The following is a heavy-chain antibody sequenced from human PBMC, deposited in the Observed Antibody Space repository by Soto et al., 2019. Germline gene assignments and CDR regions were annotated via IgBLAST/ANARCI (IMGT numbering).Heavy chain of an antibody. Sequence: LRLSCVASGFTFSNYAMSWVRQAPGMGPEWVSGISSSGGSTYYADSVKGRFTISRDHSKNTLSLQMNSLRADDTAVYYCAKDPKRAHVSGFQMWGQATIVTVSS. CDR2: ISSSGGST. CDR3: AKDPKRAHVSGFQM. CDR1: GFTFSNYA. D-gene: IGHD1-26*01. V-gene: IGHV3-23*01. J-gene: IGHJ3*01.